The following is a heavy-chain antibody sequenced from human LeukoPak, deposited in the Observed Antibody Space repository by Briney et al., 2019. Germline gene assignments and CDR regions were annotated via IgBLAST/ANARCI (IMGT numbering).Heavy chain of an antibody. CDR3: ARAKPYSSSSLDY. Sequence: GGSLRLSCAASGFTFSKYWMLWVRQAPGKGLESVSRINTDGTVTTYADSVKGRFTISRDNAKNTLYLQMNSLRAEDTAVYYCARAKPYSSSSLDYWGQGTLVTVSS. CDR1: GFTFSKYW. D-gene: IGHD6-6*01. J-gene: IGHJ4*02. V-gene: IGHV3-74*01. CDR2: INTDGTVT.